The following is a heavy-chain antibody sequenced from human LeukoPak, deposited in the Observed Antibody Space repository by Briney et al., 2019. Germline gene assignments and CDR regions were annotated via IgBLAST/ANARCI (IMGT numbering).Heavy chain of an antibody. D-gene: IGHD3-10*01. CDR1: GGSFSGYY. CDR2: INHSGST. Sequence: PSETLSLTCAVYGGSFSGYYWSWIRQPPGKGLEWIGEINHSGSTNYNPSLKSRVTISVDTSKNQFSLKLSSVTAADTAVYYCAGYKFGYYGSGSYFDYWGQGTLVTVSS. V-gene: IGHV4-34*01. J-gene: IGHJ4*02. CDR3: AGYKFGYYGSGSYFDY.